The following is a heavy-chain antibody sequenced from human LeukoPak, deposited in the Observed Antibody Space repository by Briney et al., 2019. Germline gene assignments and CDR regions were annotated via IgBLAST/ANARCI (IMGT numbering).Heavy chain of an antibody. V-gene: IGHV1-18*01. CDR3: ARDLAAVGNPLDY. CDR2: ISGQNGNT. J-gene: IGHJ4*02. D-gene: IGHD6-13*01. Sequence: ASVKVSCKASGYSFTTYDINWVRQAPGQGLEWMGWISGQNGNTNYLQKYRGRVTMTIDTPTNTAYMELRSLRSDDTAVYYCARDLAAVGNPLDYWGQGTLVIVSS. CDR1: GYSFTTYD.